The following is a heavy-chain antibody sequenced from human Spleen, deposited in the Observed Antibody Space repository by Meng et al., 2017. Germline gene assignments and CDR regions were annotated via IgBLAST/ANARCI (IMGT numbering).Heavy chain of an antibody. J-gene: IGHJ4*02. CDR2: IYYSGST. CDR3: ARQTKYDFWIIH. D-gene: IGHD3-3*01. V-gene: IGHV4-61*01. Sequence: LPESAGPRAVRLSETVPLTGTGSGGSVRSGSYYWSGIRQPPGKGLEWIGYIYYSGSTNYNPSLKSRVTISVDTSKNQFSLKLSSVTAADTAVYYCARQTKYDFWIIHWGQGTLVTVSS. CDR1: GGSVRSGSYY.